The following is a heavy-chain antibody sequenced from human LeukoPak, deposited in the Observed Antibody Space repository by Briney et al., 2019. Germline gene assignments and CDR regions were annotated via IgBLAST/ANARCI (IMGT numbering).Heavy chain of an antibody. V-gene: IGHV4-34*01. D-gene: IGHD3-22*01. Sequence: SETLSLTCAVYGGSFSGYYWSWIRQPPGKGLEWIGEINHSGSTNYNPSLKSRVTISVDTSKNQFSLKLSSVTAADTAVYYCASQRSSGQFDYWGQGTLVTVSS. CDR1: GGSFSGYY. J-gene: IGHJ4*02. CDR2: INHSGST. CDR3: ASQRSSGQFDY.